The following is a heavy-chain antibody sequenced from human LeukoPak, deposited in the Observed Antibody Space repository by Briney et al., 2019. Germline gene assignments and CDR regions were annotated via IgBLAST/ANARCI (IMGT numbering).Heavy chain of an antibody. CDR3: AREKGYYDSSGYCLDY. CDR1: GFTFSSYA. CDR2: ISGSGVTT. J-gene: IGHJ4*02. V-gene: IGHV3-23*01. Sequence: GGSLRLSCVASGFTFSSYAMSWVRQAPGKGLEWVSAISGSGVTTHYAGSVKGRFSISRDNSKNTLYLQMNSLRAEDTAVYYCAREKGYYDSSGYCLDYWGQGTLVTVSS. D-gene: IGHD3-22*01.